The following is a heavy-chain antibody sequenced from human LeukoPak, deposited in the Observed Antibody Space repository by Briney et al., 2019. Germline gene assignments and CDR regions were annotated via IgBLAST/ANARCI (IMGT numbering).Heavy chain of an antibody. CDR1: GFSLSTSGVG. V-gene: IGHV2-5*01. CDR2: IYWNDDK. Sequence: SGPTLVKPTQTLTLTCTFSGFSLSTSGVGVGWIRQPPGKALEWLALIYWNDDKRYSPSLKSRLTITKDTSKNQVVLTMTNMDPVDTATYYCAYYYDSSGYYYESDYFDYWGQRTLVTVSS. J-gene: IGHJ4*02. CDR3: AYYYDSSGYYYESDYFDY. D-gene: IGHD3-22*01.